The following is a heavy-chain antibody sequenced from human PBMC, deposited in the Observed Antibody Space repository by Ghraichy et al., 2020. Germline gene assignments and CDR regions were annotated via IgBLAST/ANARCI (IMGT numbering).Heavy chain of an antibody. CDR1: GFTFSSYA. CDR3: AKVGHYDFWSGYYFDL. CDR2: IRGSGGST. V-gene: IGHV3-23*01. J-gene: IGHJ2*01. Sequence: GGSLRLSCATSGFTFSSYAMSWVRQAPGKGLEWVAAIRGSGGSTYYADSVKGRFTISRDNSKNTLYLQMNSLRAEDTAVYYCAKVGHYDFWSGYYFDLWGRGTLLPVS. D-gene: IGHD3-3*01.